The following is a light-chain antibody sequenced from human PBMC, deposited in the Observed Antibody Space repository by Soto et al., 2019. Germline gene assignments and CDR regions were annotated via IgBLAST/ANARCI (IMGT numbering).Light chain of an antibody. V-gene: IGKV3-20*01. Sequence: EIVLTQSPGTLSLSPGERATLSCRASESVISSYLAWYQQKPGQAPRLLIYGSSTRATGIPDRFSGSGSGTDFTLSISGLEPEDFAVYYCQQYGNSIYTFGQGTKLEIK. J-gene: IGKJ2*01. CDR1: ESVISSY. CDR3: QQYGNSIYT. CDR2: GSS.